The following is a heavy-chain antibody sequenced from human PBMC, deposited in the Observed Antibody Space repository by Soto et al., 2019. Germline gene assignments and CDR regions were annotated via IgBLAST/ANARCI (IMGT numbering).Heavy chain of an antibody. CDR3: ARVDTSSWYGPIFDY. V-gene: IGHV4-61*01. CDR2: IYYSGST. Sequence: SETLSLTCTVSGSSVSSGNYSWRWIRRPPGKGLEWIAYIYYSGSTNYNPSLKSRVTISVDTSKNQFSLKLSSVTAADTAVYYCARVDTSSWYGPIFDYWGQGTLVTVS. D-gene: IGHD6-13*01. J-gene: IGHJ4*02. CDR1: GSSVSSGNYS.